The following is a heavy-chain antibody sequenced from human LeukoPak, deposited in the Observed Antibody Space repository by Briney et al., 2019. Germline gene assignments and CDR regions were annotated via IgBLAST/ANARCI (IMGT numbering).Heavy chain of an antibody. Sequence: ASVTVSFKASGYTFTSYGISWVRQAPGQGGEWMGWISAYNGNTNYAQKLQGRVTMTTDTSTSTAYMELRSLRSDDTAVYYCAREDGEQQLTHPFDYWGQGTLVTVSS. CDR2: ISAYNGNT. D-gene: IGHD6-13*01. V-gene: IGHV1-18*01. CDR1: GYTFTSYG. J-gene: IGHJ4*02. CDR3: AREDGEQQLTHPFDY.